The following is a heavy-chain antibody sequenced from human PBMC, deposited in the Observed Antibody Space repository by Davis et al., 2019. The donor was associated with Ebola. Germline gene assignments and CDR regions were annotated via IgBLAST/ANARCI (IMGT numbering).Heavy chain of an antibody. D-gene: IGHD6-13*01. CDR2: TSSSGSTI. CDR3: ARESRVSSSWYLYNWFDP. J-gene: IGHJ5*02. Sequence: PGGSLRLSCAASGFTFSSYEMNWVRQAPGKGLEWVSYTSSSGSTIYYADSVKGRFTISRDNAKNSLYLQMNSLRAEDTAVYYCARESRVSSSWYLYNWFDPWGQGTLVTVSS. CDR1: GFTFSSYE. V-gene: IGHV3-48*03.